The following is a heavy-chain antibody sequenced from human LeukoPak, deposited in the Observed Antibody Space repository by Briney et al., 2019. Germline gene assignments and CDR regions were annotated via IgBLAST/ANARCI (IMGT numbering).Heavy chain of an antibody. CDR2: ISGSSTYI. D-gene: IGHD1-14*01. Sequence: PGGSLRLSCTGSGFTFSSSSMNWVRQAPGKGLEWVSSISGSSTYIYYADSVKGRFTISRDNAKSSLYLQMTSLSAGDTAVYYCTRGAGARALDYWGQGTLVTVSS. CDR1: GFTFSSSS. V-gene: IGHV3-21*06. J-gene: IGHJ4*02. CDR3: TRGAGARALDY.